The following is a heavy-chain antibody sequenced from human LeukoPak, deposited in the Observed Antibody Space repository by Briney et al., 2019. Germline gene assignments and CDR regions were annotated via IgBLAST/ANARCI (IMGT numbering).Heavy chain of an antibody. Sequence: SGTLTLTCTVSGGSIGSYYWSRIRQPPGKGLEWIGYIDHTGSTNYNPSLNSRVTISRDTSTNHFSLKLSSVTAADTAVYFCARGRVSSSSWQSVYYYYLYMDVWGKGSTVTVSS. D-gene: IGHD6-13*01. CDR1: GGSIGSYY. V-gene: IGHV4-59*01. J-gene: IGHJ6*03. CDR3: ARGRVSSSSWQSVYYYYLYMDV. CDR2: IDHTGST.